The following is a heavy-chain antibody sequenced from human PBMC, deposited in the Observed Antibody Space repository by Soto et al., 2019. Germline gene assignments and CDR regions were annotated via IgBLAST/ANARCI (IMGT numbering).Heavy chain of an antibody. CDR1: GFTFSSYA. Sequence: GGSLRLSCAASGFTFSSYAMHWVRQAPGKGLEWVAVISYDGSNKYYADSVKGRFTISRDNSKNTLYLQMNSLRAEDTAVYYCASLIVGATRNYFDYWGQGXLVTVSS. J-gene: IGHJ4*02. V-gene: IGHV3-30-3*01. CDR3: ASLIVGATRNYFDY. D-gene: IGHD1-26*01. CDR2: ISYDGSNK.